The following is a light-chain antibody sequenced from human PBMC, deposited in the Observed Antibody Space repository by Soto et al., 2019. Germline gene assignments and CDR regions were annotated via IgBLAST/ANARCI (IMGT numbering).Light chain of an antibody. CDR3: QQYNNWHPMA. J-gene: IGKJ1*01. CDR1: QSVSSN. CDR2: GAS. V-gene: IGKV3-15*01. Sequence: EVVMTQSPATLSVSPGERATLSCRASQSVSSNLAWYQQKPGQAPRHLIYGASTRATGIPARFSGSGSGTEVTLPISSLQSEDFAVYYCQQYNNWHPMAFGQGTKVEIK.